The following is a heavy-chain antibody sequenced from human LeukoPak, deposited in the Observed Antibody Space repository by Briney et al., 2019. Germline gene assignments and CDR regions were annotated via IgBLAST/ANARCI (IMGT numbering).Heavy chain of an antibody. CDR3: ARGSTFGGEDY. J-gene: IGHJ4*02. V-gene: IGHV4-30-4*01. CDR2: IYYSGST. D-gene: IGHD3-10*01. CDR1: GGSISSGDYY. Sequence: SQTLSLTCTVSGGSISSGDYYWSWIRQPPGKGLEWIGYIYYSGSTYYNPSLKSRVTVSVDTSKNQFSLKLSSVTAADTAVYYCARGSTFGGEDYWGQGTLVTVSS.